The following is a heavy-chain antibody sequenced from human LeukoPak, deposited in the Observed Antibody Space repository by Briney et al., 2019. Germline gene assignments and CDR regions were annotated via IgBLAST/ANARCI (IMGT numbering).Heavy chain of an antibody. CDR2: ISNNEGET. CDR1: GFTFSSYA. CDR3: MNPNHYGSGR. D-gene: IGHD3-10*01. J-gene: IGHJ4*02. V-gene: IGHV3-64D*06. Sequence: GGSLRLSCSVSGFTFSSYAMHWVRQAPGKGLESVAGISNNEGETYYADFVKGRFTISRDNSENTLYLQMRSLRPEDTAVFYCMNPNHYGSGRWGQGTLVTVSS.